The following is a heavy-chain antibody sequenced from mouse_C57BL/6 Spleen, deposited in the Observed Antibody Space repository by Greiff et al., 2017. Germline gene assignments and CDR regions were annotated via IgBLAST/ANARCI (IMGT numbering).Heavy chain of an antibody. J-gene: IGHJ4*01. Sequence: EVMLVESGGGLVKPGGSLKLSCAASGFTFSDYGMHWVRQAPEKGLEWVAYISSGSSTIYYADTVKGRFTISRDNAKNTLFLQMTSLRSEDTAMYYCARRLTGTGAMDYWGQGTSVTVSS. CDR2: ISSGSSTI. D-gene: IGHD4-1*01. CDR3: ARRLTGTGAMDY. V-gene: IGHV5-17*01. CDR1: GFTFSDYG.